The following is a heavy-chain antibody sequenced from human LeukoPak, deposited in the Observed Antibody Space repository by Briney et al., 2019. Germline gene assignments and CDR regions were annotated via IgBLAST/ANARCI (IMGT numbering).Heavy chain of an antibody. CDR3: SRYSGYDIQFDY. V-gene: IGHV4-34*12. D-gene: IGHD5-12*01. CDR2: IIDTGST. J-gene: IGHJ4*02. CDR1: GGSFSGYY. Sequence: SETLSLTCAVYGGSFSGYYWTWIRQPPGKELEWIGEIIDTGSTYYNPSLKSRVTISVDTSKNQFSLKLSSVTAADTAVYYCSRYSGYDIQFDYWGQGTLVTVSS.